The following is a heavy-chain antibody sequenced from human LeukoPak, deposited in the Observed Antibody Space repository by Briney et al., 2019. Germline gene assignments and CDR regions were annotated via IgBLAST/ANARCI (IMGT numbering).Heavy chain of an antibody. CDR2: ISGSGGST. J-gene: IGHJ4*02. CDR1: GFTFSSYA. V-gene: IGHV3-23*01. D-gene: IGHD2-2*01. Sequence: GGSLRLSCAASGFTFSSYAMSWVRQAPGKGLEWVSAISGSGGSTYYTDSVKSRFTISRDNSKNTLYLQMNSLRAEDTAVYYCAKDRPDFLVPAAIPLDYWGQGTLVTVSS. CDR3: AKDRPDFLVPAAIPLDY.